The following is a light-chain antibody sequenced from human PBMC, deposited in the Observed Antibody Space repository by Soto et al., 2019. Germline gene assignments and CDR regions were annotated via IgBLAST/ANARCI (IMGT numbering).Light chain of an antibody. CDR2: EVI. CDR1: SSDIGAHNF. Sequence: QSALTQPASVSGSPGHALTVSCSGTSSDIGAHNFVSWYQQHPGKAPKLIIYEVINRPSGDSDRFSVSKSGNTASLTIYGHQSQDEADYYCNSYTTSNTLVFGRGTKLTVL. CDR3: NSYTTSNTLV. J-gene: IGLJ1*01. V-gene: IGLV2-14*03.